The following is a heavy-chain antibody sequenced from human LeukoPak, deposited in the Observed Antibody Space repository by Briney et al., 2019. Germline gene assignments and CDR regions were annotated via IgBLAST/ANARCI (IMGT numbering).Heavy chain of an antibody. V-gene: IGHV3-30*18. Sequence: GGSLRLSCAASGVTFSSYGMHWVRQAPGKGLEWVAVISYDGSNKYYADSVKGRLTISRDNSKNTLYLQMNSLRAEDTAVYYCAKNPALSSILFDYWGQGTLVTVSS. CDR3: AKNPALSSILFDY. CDR2: ISYDGSNK. D-gene: IGHD6-6*01. CDR1: GVTFSSYG. J-gene: IGHJ4*02.